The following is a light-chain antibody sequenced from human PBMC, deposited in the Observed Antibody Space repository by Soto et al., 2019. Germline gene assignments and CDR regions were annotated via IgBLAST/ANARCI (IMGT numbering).Light chain of an antibody. CDR1: QSISSY. CDR2: DPS. CDR3: QHRNNLPPEVS. Sequence: EVVLTQSPATLSLSPGERATLSCRASQSISSYLAWFHQKPGQAPRLLMYDPSNRATGIPARFSGSGSGRGFTHTISSLEPEEFAIYFCQHRNNLPPEVSFGPGNTVDIK. V-gene: IGKV3-11*02. J-gene: IGKJ3*01.